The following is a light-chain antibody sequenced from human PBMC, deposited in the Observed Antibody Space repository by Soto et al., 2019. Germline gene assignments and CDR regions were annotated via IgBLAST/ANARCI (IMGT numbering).Light chain of an antibody. CDR1: QIVYTGY. J-gene: IGKJ1*01. V-gene: IGKV3-20*01. CDR2: GAS. Sequence: ENVLTQSPGTLSLSPGESATLSCRAGQIVYTGYLAGYQQKPDQPPRLLIFGASTRASGVPDRFIGSESGTDFTLPITRRHPEDFAVYYCHQHGSSPPTFGQGTRVEIK. CDR3: HQHGSSPPT.